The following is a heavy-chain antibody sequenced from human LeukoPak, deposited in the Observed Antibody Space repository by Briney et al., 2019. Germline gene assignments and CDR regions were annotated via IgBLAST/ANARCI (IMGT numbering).Heavy chain of an antibody. CDR3: AGLYYYDSSGFDP. V-gene: IGHV4-61*02. CDR1: GGSISSGSYY. D-gene: IGHD3-22*01. CDR2: IDISGST. Sequence: SETLSLTCTVSGGSISSGSYYWSWIRQPAGKGLEWIGRIDISGSTNDNPSLKSRVTMSVDTSKNQFSLKLSSVTAADTAFYYCAGLYYYDSSGFDPWGQGTLVTVSS. J-gene: IGHJ5*02.